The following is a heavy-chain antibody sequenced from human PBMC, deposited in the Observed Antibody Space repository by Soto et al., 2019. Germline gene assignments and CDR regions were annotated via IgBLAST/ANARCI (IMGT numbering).Heavy chain of an antibody. D-gene: IGHD2-2*01. V-gene: IGHV4-39*07. Sequence: SETLSLTCTVSGGSISSSSYYWGWIRQPPGKGLEWIGSIYYSGSTYYNPSLKSRVTISVDTSKNQFSLKLSSVTAADTAVYYCARGGPVPDAFDIWGQGTMVTVSS. CDR3: ARGGPVPDAFDI. CDR1: GGSISSSSYY. CDR2: IYYSGST. J-gene: IGHJ3*02.